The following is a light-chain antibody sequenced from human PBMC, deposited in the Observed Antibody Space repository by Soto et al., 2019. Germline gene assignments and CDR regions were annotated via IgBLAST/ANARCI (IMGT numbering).Light chain of an antibody. J-gene: IGLJ1*01. CDR2: EVS. V-gene: IGLV2-14*01. Sequence: QSVLTQPASVSGSPGQSITISCTGTSSDVGGYNYVSWYQQHPGKAPKLMIYEVSNRPSGVSNRFSGSKSGNTASLTTSGLQAEDEADYYCSPYTSSSTYVFGTGTKVTVL. CDR3: SPYTSSSTYV. CDR1: SSDVGGYNY.